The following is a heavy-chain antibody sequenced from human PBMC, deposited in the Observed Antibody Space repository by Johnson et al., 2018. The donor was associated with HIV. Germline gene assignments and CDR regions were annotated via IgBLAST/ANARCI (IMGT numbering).Heavy chain of an antibody. J-gene: IGHJ3*02. CDR1: GFTFSSYA. CDR2: ISFAGSNK. D-gene: IGHD4-23*01. Sequence: VQLVESGGGVVQPGRSLRLSCAASGFTFSSYAMHWARQAPGKGLEWVAVISFAGSNKYYADSVKGRFTISRDKSKNTLYLQMGSLRAEDMDVYYCAKSPAKDHGGNSGAFDIWGQGTMVTVSS. CDR3: AKSPAKDHGGNSGAFDI. V-gene: IGHV3-30*14.